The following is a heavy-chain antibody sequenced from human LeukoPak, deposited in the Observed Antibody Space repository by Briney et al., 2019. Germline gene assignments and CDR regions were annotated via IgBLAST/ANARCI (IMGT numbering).Heavy chain of an antibody. CDR2: INPNSGST. J-gene: IGHJ5*02. D-gene: IGHD6-13*01. CDR1: GYTFTGYY. V-gene: IGHV1-2*02. Sequence: ASVKVSCKASGYTFTGYYMHWVRQAPGQGLEWMGWINPNSGSTNYAQKFQGRVTMTRDTSISTAYMELSRLRSDDTAVYYCARDAIIAAAGNWFDPWGQGTLVTVSS. CDR3: ARDAIIAAAGNWFDP.